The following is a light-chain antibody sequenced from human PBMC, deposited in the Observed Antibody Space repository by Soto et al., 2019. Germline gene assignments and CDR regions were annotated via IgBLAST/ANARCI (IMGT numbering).Light chain of an antibody. Sequence: QSALTQPASLSGSPGQSITISCTGTSSDIGAYDYVSWFQQHPGKAPKLMISEVNNRPSGVSNRFSGSKSGNTAYLTISGLQAEDDAEYYCSLYTTDSTYVFGTGTKLTVL. V-gene: IGLV2-14*01. CDR1: SSDIGAYDY. CDR2: EVN. J-gene: IGLJ1*01. CDR3: SLYTTDSTYV.